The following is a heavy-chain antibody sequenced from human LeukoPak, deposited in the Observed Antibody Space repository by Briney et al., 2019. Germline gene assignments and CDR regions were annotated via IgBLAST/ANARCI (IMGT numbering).Heavy chain of an antibody. J-gene: IGHJ4*02. V-gene: IGHV3-23*01. Sequence: GGSLRLSCAASGFTFSTYAMSWVRQAPGKGLEWVSAISTSGDDTYYADSVKGRFTFSRDNSKNTVFLQMNSLRAEDTAVYYCARYCTSTSCFSSLGSLWWGQGTLVTVSS. D-gene: IGHD2-2*01. CDR3: ARYCTSTSCFSSLGSLW. CDR2: ISTSGDDT. CDR1: GFTFSTYA.